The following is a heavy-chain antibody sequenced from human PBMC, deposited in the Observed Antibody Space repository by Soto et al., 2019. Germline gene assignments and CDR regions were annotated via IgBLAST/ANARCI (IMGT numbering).Heavy chain of an antibody. V-gene: IGHV1-18*01. J-gene: IGHJ6*03. D-gene: IGHD4-4*01. CDR1: GYTFSNYG. Sequence: QVQLAQSGPELKKPGASLEVSCRASGYTFSNYGISWVRQVPGQGLEWMAWVSVKNSDTNFAQKFLGRLSVTTDTSTSTAYLNLRSLRSDDTAVYYCERLTTLSSPKYRFYYYMDIWGKGTTVTVSS. CDR3: ERLTTLSSPKYRFYYYMDI. CDR2: VSVKNSDT.